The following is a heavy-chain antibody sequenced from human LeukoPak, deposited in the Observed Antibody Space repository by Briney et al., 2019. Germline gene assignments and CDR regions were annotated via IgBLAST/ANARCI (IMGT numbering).Heavy chain of an antibody. V-gene: IGHV4-39*07. CDR3: SREGYSCPNWFDT. CDR1: GGSISSSRSY. Sequence: SETLSLTCSVSGGSISSSRSYWGWIRQTPGKGLEWVGSIYYNGDTYYNPSFKSRVSMSVDTAKNQISLILTSVTAADTAVYHCSREGYSCPNWFDTWGQGTLVTVSS. J-gene: IGHJ5*02. D-gene: IGHD4-11*01. CDR2: IYYNGDT.